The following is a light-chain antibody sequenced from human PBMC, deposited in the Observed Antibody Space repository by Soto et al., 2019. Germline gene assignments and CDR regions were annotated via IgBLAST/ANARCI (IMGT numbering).Light chain of an antibody. CDR3: SSFTSINTWV. CDR1: SSDVGGYNY. J-gene: IGLJ3*02. CDR2: EVS. Sequence: QSVLTQPASVSGSPGQSITISCTGTSSDVGGYNYVSWYQQHPGKAHKLKIYEVSNRPSGVSDRFSGSKSGNTASLTISGLRAEDEADYYCSSFTSINTWVFGGGTKLTVL. V-gene: IGLV2-14*01.